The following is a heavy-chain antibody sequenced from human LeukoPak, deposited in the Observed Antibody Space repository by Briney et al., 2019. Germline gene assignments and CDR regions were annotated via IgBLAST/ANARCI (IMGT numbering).Heavy chain of an antibody. Sequence: SETLSLTCTVSGGSISSYYWSWIRQPPGKGLEWIGYIYYSGSTNYNPSLKSRVTISVDTSKNQFSLKLSSVTAADTAVYYCARGQTVRGGTIGYWGQGTLVTVPS. D-gene: IGHD3-10*01. CDR1: GGSISSYY. CDR2: IYYSGST. V-gene: IGHV4-59*12. CDR3: ARGQTVRGGTIGY. J-gene: IGHJ4*02.